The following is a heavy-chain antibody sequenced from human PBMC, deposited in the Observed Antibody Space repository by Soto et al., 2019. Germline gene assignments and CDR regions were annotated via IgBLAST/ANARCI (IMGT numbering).Heavy chain of an antibody. J-gene: IGHJ4*02. CDR1: GFSFRSYA. D-gene: IGHD6-6*01. Sequence: GGSVRLSCMASGFSFRSYAMGWVRQAPGKGLEWVSSISSSGNSTYYAGSVRGRFTISRDNSKNTLFLEVNSLRGEDTATYYCATSSSMDHWGQGSLVTVSS. V-gene: IGHV3-23*01. CDR2: ISSSGNST. CDR3: ATSSSMDH.